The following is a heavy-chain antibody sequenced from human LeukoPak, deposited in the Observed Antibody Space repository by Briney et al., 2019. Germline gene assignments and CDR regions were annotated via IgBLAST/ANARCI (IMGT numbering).Heavy chain of an antibody. J-gene: IGHJ5*02. CDR1: GGSINSYY. CDR2: IYYSGST. CDR3: ARHERIAGWFDP. Sequence: SETLSLTCTVSGGSINSYYWSWIRQPPGKGLEWIGYIYYSGSTNYNPSLKSRVTISVDTSKNQFSLKLSSVTAADTAVYYCARHERIAGWFDPWGQGTLVTVSS. V-gene: IGHV4-59*08. D-gene: IGHD6-13*01.